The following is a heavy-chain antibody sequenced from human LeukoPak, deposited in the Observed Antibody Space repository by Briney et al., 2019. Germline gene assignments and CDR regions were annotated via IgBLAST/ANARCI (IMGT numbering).Heavy chain of an antibody. J-gene: IGHJ5*02. D-gene: IGHD3-22*01. V-gene: IGHV4-59*11. CDR3: ARDRRYYDTSGSPLGWFDP. CDR1: GDSIGSQY. Sequence: SETLSLTCTVSGDSIGSQYWSWIRQPPGKGLEWIGYIYYSGSTNYSPSLKSRVTMSVDPSKNQFSLKLSSVTAADTAVYYCARDRRYYDTSGSPLGWFDPRGQGTLVTVSS. CDR2: IYYSGST.